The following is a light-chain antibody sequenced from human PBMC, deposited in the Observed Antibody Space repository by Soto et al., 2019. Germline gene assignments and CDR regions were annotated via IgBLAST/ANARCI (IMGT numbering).Light chain of an antibody. Sequence: EIVLTQSPGTLSLSPGERATLSCRASQSVSSSYLAWYQQKPGQAPRLLIYGASSRATGIPDRFSGSGSGTDFTLTISRLEPEDFAVYYCQQYGSSRPWTCGQGTKVEIK. V-gene: IGKV3-20*01. CDR2: GAS. J-gene: IGKJ1*01. CDR1: QSVSSSY. CDR3: QQYGSSRPWT.